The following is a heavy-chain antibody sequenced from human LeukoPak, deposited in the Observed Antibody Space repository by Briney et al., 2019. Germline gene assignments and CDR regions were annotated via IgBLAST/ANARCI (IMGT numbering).Heavy chain of an antibody. CDR3: ARDAVYCSGGSCHDY. CDR1: RYSFTSYW. CDR2: IDPSDSYT. Sequence: GESLKISCKGSRYSFTSYWISWVRQMPGKGLEWMGRIDPSDSYTNYSPSFQGHVTISADKSISTAYLQWSSLKASDTAMYYCARDAVYCSGGSCHDYWGQGTLVTVSS. J-gene: IGHJ4*02. D-gene: IGHD2-15*01. V-gene: IGHV5-10-1*01.